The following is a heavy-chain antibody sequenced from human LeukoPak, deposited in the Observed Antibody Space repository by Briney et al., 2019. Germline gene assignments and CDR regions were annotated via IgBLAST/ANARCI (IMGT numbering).Heavy chain of an antibody. CDR1: GFTFGDYT. Sequence: GGSLRLSCAASGFTFGDYTMNWVRQAPGKGLEWVAFFRSKTYGGATEYAASVKGRFIISRDDSESIVYLQMNSLKAEDTAMYYCTRVSGAPAFDIWGQGTKVTVSS. CDR3: TRVSGAPAFDI. D-gene: IGHD7-27*01. J-gene: IGHJ3*02. V-gene: IGHV3-49*04. CDR2: FRSKTYGGAT.